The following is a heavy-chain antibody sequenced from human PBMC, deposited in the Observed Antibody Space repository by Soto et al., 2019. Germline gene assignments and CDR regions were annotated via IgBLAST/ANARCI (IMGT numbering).Heavy chain of an antibody. CDR2: ISHSGART. J-gene: IGHJ4*02. D-gene: IGHD3-22*01. CDR3: AKRAYYDPSMGGRGELYY. CDR1: GFTFNNFA. Sequence: EVHLLESGGGLVQPGGSLRLSCAASGFTFNNFAMSWVRQAPGKGLEWVSAISHSGARTYYADSVKGRFTISRDNSNNTLYLLMNSLRAEDTAKYYCAKRAYYDPSMGGRGELYYWGQGTLVTVSS. V-gene: IGHV3-23*01.